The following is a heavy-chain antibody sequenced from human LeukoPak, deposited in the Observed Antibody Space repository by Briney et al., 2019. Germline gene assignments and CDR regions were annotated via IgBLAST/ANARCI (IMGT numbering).Heavy chain of an antibody. CDR3: ARGPALGDGMDV. V-gene: IGHV1-2*06. J-gene: IGHJ6*02. Sequence: ASVKVSCKASGYTFTGYYMHWVRQAPGQGLEWMGRINPNSGGTNYAQKFQGRVTMTRDTSISTAYMELSRLRSEDTAVYYCARGPALGDGMDVWGQGTTVTVSS. CDR2: INPNSGGT. D-gene: IGHD5-18*01. CDR1: GYTFTGYY.